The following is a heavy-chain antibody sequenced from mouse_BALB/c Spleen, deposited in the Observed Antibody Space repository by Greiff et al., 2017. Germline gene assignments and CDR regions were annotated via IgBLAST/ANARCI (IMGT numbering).Heavy chain of an antibody. J-gene: IGHJ4*01. V-gene: IGHV5-17*02. CDR3: ARVIGITTVVATDYAMDY. Sequence: EVMLVESGGGLVQPGGSRKLSCAASGFTFSSFGMHWVRQAPEKGLEWVAYISSGSSTIYYADTVKGRFTISRDNPKNTLFLQMTSLRSEDTAMYYCARVIGITTVVATDYAMDYWGQGTSVTVSS. CDR1: GFTFSSFG. D-gene: IGHD1-1*01. CDR2: ISSGSSTI.